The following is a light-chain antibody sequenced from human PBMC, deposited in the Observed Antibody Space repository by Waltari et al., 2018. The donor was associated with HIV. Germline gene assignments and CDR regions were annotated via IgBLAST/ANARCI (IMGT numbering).Light chain of an antibody. J-gene: IGKJ4*01. CDR2: GGV. V-gene: IGKV1-12*01. Sequence: DIQVAQSPSSVTASVGDSVTITCRTRQNVGSSGAWYQRPPGKGQKLLVSGGVKLENRGSPRFVASGTGTEFTLRIFFMKIEDAATYFCQQGASFPHTFGGGTKVE. CDR3: QQGASFPHT. CDR1: QNVGSS.